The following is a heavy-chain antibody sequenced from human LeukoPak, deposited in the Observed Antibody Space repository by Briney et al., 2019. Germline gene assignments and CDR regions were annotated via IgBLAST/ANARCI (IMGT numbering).Heavy chain of an antibody. J-gene: IGHJ4*02. Sequence: GGSLRLPCAASGFTFSNAWMSWVRQAPGKGLEWVGRIKSKTDGGTTDYAAPVKGRFTISRDDSKNTLYLQMNSLKTEDTAVYYCTTGYLYCSSTSCYPPPLTFDYWAQGTLVTVYS. D-gene: IGHD2-2*01. CDR3: TTGYLYCSSTSCYPPPLTFDY. CDR1: GFTFSNAW. CDR2: IKSKTDGGTT. V-gene: IGHV3-15*01.